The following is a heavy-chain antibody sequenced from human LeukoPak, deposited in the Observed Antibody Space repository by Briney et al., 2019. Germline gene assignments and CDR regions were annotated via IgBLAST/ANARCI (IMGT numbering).Heavy chain of an antibody. D-gene: IGHD3-10*01. Sequence: GASVKVSCKASGYTFTSYVISWVRQAPGQGLEWMGGISAYNGNTNYAQKLQGRVTITTDTSTSTAYMEMRSLRSDDPAVYYCAKETMVRGVMGWNWFDPWGQGTLVTVSS. J-gene: IGHJ5*02. CDR1: GYTFTSYV. CDR2: ISAYNGNT. CDR3: AKETMVRGVMGWNWFDP. V-gene: IGHV1-18*01.